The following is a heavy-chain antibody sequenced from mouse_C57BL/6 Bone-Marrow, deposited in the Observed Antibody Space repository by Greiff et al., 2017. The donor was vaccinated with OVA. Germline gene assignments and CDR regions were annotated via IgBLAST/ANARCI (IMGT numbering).Heavy chain of an antibody. CDR2: IDPANGNT. CDR3: ARTTVVAHWYFDV. Sequence: EVKLMESVAELVRPGASVKLSCTASGFNIKNTYMNWVKQRPEQGLEWIGRIDPANGNTKYAPKFQGTATITADTSSNTAYLQLSSLTSEDTAIYYCARTTVVAHWYFDVWGTGTTVTVSS. J-gene: IGHJ1*03. CDR1: GFNIKNTY. D-gene: IGHD1-1*01. V-gene: IGHV14-3*01.